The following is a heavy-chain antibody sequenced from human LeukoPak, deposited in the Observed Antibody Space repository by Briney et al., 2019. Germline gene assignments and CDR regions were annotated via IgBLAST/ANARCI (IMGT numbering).Heavy chain of an antibody. J-gene: IGHJ6*03. CDR3: ARRWNYGRNYYIDV. D-gene: IGHD1-7*01. CDR2: INDSGRI. V-gene: IGHV4-34*01. Sequence: SETLSLTCAVYGGSFSNYYWSWIRQPPGKGLEWIGEINDSGRINYNPSLMSRVTISVDTSKNQFSLRLTSVTATDTAVYYCARRWNYGRNYYIDVWGNGATVSVSS. CDR1: GGSFSNYY.